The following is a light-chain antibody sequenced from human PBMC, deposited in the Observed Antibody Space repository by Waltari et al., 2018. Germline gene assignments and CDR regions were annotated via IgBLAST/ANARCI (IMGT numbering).Light chain of an antibody. CDR2: DVS. CDR3: QSHDSSLSGV. Sequence: QSALTQPASVSGSPGQSITISCTGTSSDVGGYKYVSWYQQHPGKAPKLMIYDVSERPSGVSNRFSGSKSANTASLTIAGLQAEDEADYYCQSHDSSLSGVFGGGTKLTVL. J-gene: IGLJ2*01. CDR1: SSDVGGYKY. V-gene: IGLV2-14*01.